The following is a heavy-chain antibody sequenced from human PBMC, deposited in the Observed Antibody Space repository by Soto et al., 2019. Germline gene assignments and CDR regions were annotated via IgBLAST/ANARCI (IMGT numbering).Heavy chain of an antibody. J-gene: IGHJ4*02. Sequence: QVQLVQSGAEVKKPGSSVKVSCKASGGIFSNFAFNWMRQAPGQGLEWMGGIIPTLGTPHYAQKFLGRVTITADESTRTVYREMSSLTGEDTAVYYCARVGLGAYDYWGQGTLVIVSS. CDR1: GGIFSNFA. CDR3: ARVGLGAYDY. V-gene: IGHV1-69*01. D-gene: IGHD6-19*01. CDR2: IIPTLGTP.